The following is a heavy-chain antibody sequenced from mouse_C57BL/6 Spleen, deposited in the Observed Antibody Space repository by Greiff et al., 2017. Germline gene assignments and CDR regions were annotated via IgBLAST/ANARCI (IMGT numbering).Heavy chain of an antibody. CDR3: ASASYSSSYVYFDV. V-gene: IGHV1-69*01. J-gene: IGHJ1*03. CDR1: GYTFTSYW. Sequence: VQLQQPGAELVMPGASVKLSCKASGYTFTSYWMHWVKQRPGQGLEWIGEIDPSDSYTNYNQKFKGKSTLTVDKSSSTAYMQLSSLTSEDSSVYSCASASYSSSYVYFDVWGTGTTVTVSS. CDR2: IDPSDSYT. D-gene: IGHD1-1*01.